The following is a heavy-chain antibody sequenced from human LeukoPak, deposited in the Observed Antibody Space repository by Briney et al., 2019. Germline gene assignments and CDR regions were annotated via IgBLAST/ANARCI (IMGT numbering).Heavy chain of an antibody. CDR1: GGTFSSYA. CDR3: ARENYDAQGVAFDI. D-gene: IGHD4/OR15-4a*01. Sequence: SVKVSCKASGGTFSSYAISWVRQAPGQGLEWMGGIIPIFGTANYAQKFQGRVTITTDESTSTAYMELSSLRSEDTAVYYCARENYDAQGVAFDIWGQGTMVTVSS. J-gene: IGHJ3*02. V-gene: IGHV1-69*05. CDR2: IIPIFGTA.